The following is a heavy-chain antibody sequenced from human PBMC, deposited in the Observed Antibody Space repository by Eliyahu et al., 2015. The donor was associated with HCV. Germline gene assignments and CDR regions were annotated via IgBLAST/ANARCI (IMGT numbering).Heavy chain of an antibody. CDR3: ARGRSYRSRNRNPTKITYDMDV. CDR2: IIPIFDTA. J-gene: IGHJ6*02. V-gene: IGHV1-69*01. D-gene: IGHD1-14*01. Sequence: QVQLVQSGAEVKKPGSSVKVSCKASGGTFSSYAISWVRQAPGQGLEWMGGIIPIFDTANYAQKFQGRVTITADESTSTAYMELSSLRSEDTAVYYCARGRSYRSRNRNPTKITYDMDVWGQGTTVTISS. CDR1: GGTFSSYA.